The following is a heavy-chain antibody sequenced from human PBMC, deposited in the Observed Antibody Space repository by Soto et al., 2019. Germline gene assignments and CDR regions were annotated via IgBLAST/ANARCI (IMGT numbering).Heavy chain of an antibody. CDR2: ISAYNGNT. CDR1: GYTFTSYG. D-gene: IGHD3-10*01. V-gene: IGHV1-18*01. CDR3: ARGEYYYGSGSSFDY. Sequence: ASVKVSCKASGYTFTSYGISWVRQAPGQGLEWMGWISAYNGNTDYAQKLQGRVTMTTDTSTSTAYMELRSLRSEDTAVYYCARGEYYYGSGSSFDYWGQGTLVTVSS. J-gene: IGHJ4*02.